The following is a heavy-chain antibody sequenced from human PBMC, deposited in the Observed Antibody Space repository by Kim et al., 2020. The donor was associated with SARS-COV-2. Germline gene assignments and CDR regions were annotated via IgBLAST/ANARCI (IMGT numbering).Heavy chain of an antibody. CDR2: ISYDGSNK. D-gene: IGHD6-19*01. CDR1: GFTFSSYG. J-gene: IGHJ4*02. V-gene: IGHV3-33*05. CDR3: ARDPGKQWLDYYFDY. Sequence: GGSLRLSCAASGFTFSSYGMHWVRQAPGKGLEWVAVISYDGSNKYYADSVKGRFTISRDNSKNTLYLQMNSLRAEDTAVYYCARDPGKQWLDYYFDYWGQGNVGTLSS.